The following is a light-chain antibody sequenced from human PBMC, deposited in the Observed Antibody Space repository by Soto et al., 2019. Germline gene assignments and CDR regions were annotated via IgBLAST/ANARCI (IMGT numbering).Light chain of an antibody. Sequence: AIQLTQSPSSLSASVGDRVTITCRASQGIRSALAWYQQKPGKAPKLLIYDASIWESGVPSRFSGSGSGTDFTLSISNLQPEDSATYYCQQFDNYPATFGQGTKLEIK. J-gene: IGKJ2*01. CDR1: QGIRSA. V-gene: IGKV1D-13*01. CDR2: DAS. CDR3: QQFDNYPAT.